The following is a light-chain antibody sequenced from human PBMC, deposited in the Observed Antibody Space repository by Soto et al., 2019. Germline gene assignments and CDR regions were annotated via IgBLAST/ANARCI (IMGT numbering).Light chain of an antibody. Sequence: EILFTHSPATLSAFPGDRLTPPRRASQALNTRLAWYQQKPGQAPRLLIYDASNRATGIPARFSGSGSGTDFTLTISSLEPEDFAVYYCQQRSNWVTFGQGTRLEI. J-gene: IGKJ5*01. CDR2: DAS. CDR1: QALNTR. CDR3: QQRSNWVT. V-gene: IGKV3-11*01.